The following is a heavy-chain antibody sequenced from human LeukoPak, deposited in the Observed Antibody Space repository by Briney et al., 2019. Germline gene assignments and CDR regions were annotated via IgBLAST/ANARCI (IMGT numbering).Heavy chain of an antibody. J-gene: IGHJ4*02. CDR1: GFTFSSYS. CDR3: ARSSGSFAGSGYFDY. D-gene: IGHD1-26*01. Sequence: GGSLRLSCAASGFTFSSYSMNWVRQAPGKGLEWVSSISSSSSYIYYADSVKGRFTISRDNAKNSLYLQMSSLRAEDTAVYYCARSSGSFAGSGYFDYWGQGTLVTVSS. V-gene: IGHV3-21*01. CDR2: ISSSSSYI.